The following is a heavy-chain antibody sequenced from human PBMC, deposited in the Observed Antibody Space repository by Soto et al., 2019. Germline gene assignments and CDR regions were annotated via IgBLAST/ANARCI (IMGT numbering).Heavy chain of an antibody. CDR2: IGTAGDT. V-gene: IGHV3-13*01. J-gene: IGHJ3*02. CDR3: ARAIGWYGAFDI. CDR1: GFTFSSYD. D-gene: IGHD6-19*01. Sequence: PGGSLRLSCAASGFTFSSYDMHWVRQATGKGLEWVSAIGTAGDTYYPGSVKGRFTISRENAKNSLYLQMNSLRAGDTAAYYCARAIGWYGAFDIWGQGTMVTVSS.